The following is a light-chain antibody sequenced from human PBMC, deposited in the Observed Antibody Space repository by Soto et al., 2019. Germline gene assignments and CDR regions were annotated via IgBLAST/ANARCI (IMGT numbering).Light chain of an antibody. J-gene: IGLJ2*01. V-gene: IGLV1-44*01. CDR3: STWGDSRNGPL. Sequence: QSVLTQPPSASGTPGQRVTISCSGSSSNIGGNTVNWYQKVPGAATKLIIFSNSQRPSGVPDRYSGSKSGSSASLAIGGLQSEDEAEYYCSTWGDSRNGPLFGGGTKLTVL. CDR2: SNS. CDR1: SSNIGGNT.